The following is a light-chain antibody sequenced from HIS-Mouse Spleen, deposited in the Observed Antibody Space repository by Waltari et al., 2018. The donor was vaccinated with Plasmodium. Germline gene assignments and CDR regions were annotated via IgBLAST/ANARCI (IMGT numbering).Light chain of an antibody. CDR1: QSVSSN. Sequence: EIVMTQSPATLSVSPGERATLSCRASQSVSSNLAWYQQKPGQAPRLLIYGASTRATGIPARLSGSGSGTEFTLTISSLQSEDFAVYYCQKYNNWSFTFSPGTKVDIK. V-gene: IGKV3-15*01. CDR2: GAS. J-gene: IGKJ3*01. CDR3: QKYNNWSFT.